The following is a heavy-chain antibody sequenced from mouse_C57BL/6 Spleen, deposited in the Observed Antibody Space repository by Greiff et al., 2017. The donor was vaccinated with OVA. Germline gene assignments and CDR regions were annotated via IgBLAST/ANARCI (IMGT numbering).Heavy chain of an antibody. J-gene: IGHJ1*03. CDR1: GFTFSDYG. Sequence: EVQLVESGGGLVKPGGSLKLSCAASGFTFSDYGMHWVRQAPEKGLEWVAYISSGSSTIYYADTVQGRFTISRDNAKNTLFLQMTSLRSEDTAMYYCARRYYGSSYDWYFDVWGTGTTVTVSS. CDR2: ISSGSSTI. V-gene: IGHV5-17*01. D-gene: IGHD1-1*01. CDR3: ARRYYGSSYDWYFDV.